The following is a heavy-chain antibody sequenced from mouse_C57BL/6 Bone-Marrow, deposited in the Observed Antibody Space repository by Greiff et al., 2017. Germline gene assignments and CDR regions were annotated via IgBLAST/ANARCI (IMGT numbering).Heavy chain of an antibody. J-gene: IGHJ3*01. CDR2: ISDGGSYT. V-gene: IGHV5-4*01. CDR1: GFTFSSYA. CDR3: ARENYGSRGFAY. Sequence: EVKLVESGGGLVKPGGSLKLSCAASGFTFSSYAMSWVRQTPEKRLEWVATISDGGSYTYYPDNVKGRFTISRDNAKNNLYLQMSHLKSEDTAMYYCARENYGSRGFAYWGQGTLVTVSA. D-gene: IGHD1-1*01.